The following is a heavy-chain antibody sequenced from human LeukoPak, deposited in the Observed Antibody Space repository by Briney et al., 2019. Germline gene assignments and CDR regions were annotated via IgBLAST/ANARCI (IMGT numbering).Heavy chain of an antibody. Sequence: GASVKVSCKASGGTFSSYAISWVRQAPGQGLEWMGGIIPIFGTANYAKKFQGRVTITTDESTSTAYMELSSLRSEDTAVYYCARDKYSYGYVLAFDYWGQGTLVTVSS. CDR1: GGTFSSYA. CDR3: ARDKYSYGYVLAFDY. CDR2: IIPIFGTA. J-gene: IGHJ4*02. D-gene: IGHD5-18*01. V-gene: IGHV1-69*05.